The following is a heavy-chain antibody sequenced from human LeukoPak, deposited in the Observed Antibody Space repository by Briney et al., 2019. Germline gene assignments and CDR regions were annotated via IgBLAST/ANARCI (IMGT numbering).Heavy chain of an antibody. CDR1: GFTFSSYS. CDR2: ISDSGSTT. Sequence: GGSLRLSCAASGFTFSSYSMNWVRQAPGKGLEWVSYISDSGSTTKYADSVKGRFTTSRDNAKNSLYLQMNSLRSEDTAIYYCARESVAQFDYWGQGTLVSVSS. CDR3: ARESVAQFDY. V-gene: IGHV3-48*04. J-gene: IGHJ4*02.